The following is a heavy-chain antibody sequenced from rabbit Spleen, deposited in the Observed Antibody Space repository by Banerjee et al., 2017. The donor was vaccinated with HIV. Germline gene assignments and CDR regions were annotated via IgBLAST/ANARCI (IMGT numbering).Heavy chain of an antibody. CDR1: GLDLSVNYW. CDR3: ARDLNYYDL. J-gene: IGHJ3*01. D-gene: IGHD1-1*01. CDR2: IDGGSSGSA. V-gene: IGHV1S45*01. Sequence: QEQLVEYGGDLVKPGASLTLTCKASGLDLSVNYWICWVRQAPGKGLKWIACIDGGSSGSAYYASWAQGRFTISKTSSTTVTLQMTSLTAADTATYFCARDLNYYDLWGQGTLVTVS.